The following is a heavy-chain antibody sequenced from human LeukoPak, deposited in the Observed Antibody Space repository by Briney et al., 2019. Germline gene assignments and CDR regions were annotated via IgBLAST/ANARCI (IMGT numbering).Heavy chain of an antibody. V-gene: IGHV3-21*01. CDR2: ISSSSSYI. J-gene: IGHJ4*02. CDR1: GFTFSSYA. D-gene: IGHD6-19*01. CDR3: ARESLSSGWLDY. Sequence: PGGSLRLSCAASGFTFSSYAMSWVRQAPGKGLEWVSSISSSSSYIYYADSVKGRFTISRDNAKNSLYLQMNSLRAEDTAVYYCARESLSSGWLDYWGQGTLVTVSS.